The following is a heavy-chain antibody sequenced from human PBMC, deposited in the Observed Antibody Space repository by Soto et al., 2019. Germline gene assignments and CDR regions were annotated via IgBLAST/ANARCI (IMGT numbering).Heavy chain of an antibody. Sequence: SETLSLTCTVSGGSISSYYWSWIRQPPGKGLEWIGYIYYSGSTNYNPSLKSRVTISVDTSKNQFSLKLSSVTAADTAVYYCARPLRYFDWSNPPYFDYWGQGTLVTVSS. CDR3: ARPLRYFDWSNPPYFDY. J-gene: IGHJ4*02. CDR1: GGSISSYY. CDR2: IYYSGST. D-gene: IGHD3-9*01. V-gene: IGHV4-59*01.